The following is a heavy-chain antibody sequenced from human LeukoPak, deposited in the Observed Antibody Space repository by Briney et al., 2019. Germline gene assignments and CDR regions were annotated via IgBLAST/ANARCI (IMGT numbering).Heavy chain of an antibody. D-gene: IGHD2-2*01. Sequence: ASVKVSCKASGYTFTSYGISWVRQAPGQGLEWMGWISAYNGKTNYAQKLQGRFTMTTATSTSTAYMELRSLRSDDPAVYYCARLVGYCSSTSCQHDYWGQGTLVTVSS. V-gene: IGHV1-18*04. CDR2: ISAYNGKT. CDR1: GYTFTSYG. J-gene: IGHJ4*02. CDR3: ARLVGYCSSTSCQHDY.